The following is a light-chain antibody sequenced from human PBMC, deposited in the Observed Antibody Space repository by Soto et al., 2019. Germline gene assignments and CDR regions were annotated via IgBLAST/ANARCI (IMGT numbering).Light chain of an antibody. V-gene: IGKV3-11*01. CDR3: QQRSNRLT. CDR1: QSVGSS. J-gene: IGKJ1*01. Sequence: EIVLTQSPATLSLSPGDGATLSCRASQSVGSSLAWFQQKPGQAPRLLIYDASHRATGIPARFSGSGSGTGFTLSISSLEPEDFAVYYCQQRSNRLTFGQGTKVDIK. CDR2: DAS.